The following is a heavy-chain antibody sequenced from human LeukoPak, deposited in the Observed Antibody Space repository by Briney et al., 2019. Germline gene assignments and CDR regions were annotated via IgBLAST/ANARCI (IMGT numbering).Heavy chain of an antibody. CDR3: ARDHRYAFDN. CDR2: IGISSGNT. Sequence: GGSLRLSCAASGFTVSSNYMSWVRQAPGKGLEWISYIGISSGNTKYADSVKGRFTISRDKARNSLYLQMNSLRVEDTALYYCARDHRYAFDNWGHGTLVTVSS. J-gene: IGHJ4*01. V-gene: IGHV3-11*06. CDR1: GFTVSSNY. D-gene: IGHD5-12*01.